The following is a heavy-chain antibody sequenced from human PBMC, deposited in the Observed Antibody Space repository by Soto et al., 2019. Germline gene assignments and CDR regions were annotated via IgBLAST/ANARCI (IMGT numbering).Heavy chain of an antibody. Sequence: QVQLQESGPGLVKPLETLSLTCTVSGGSISSYYWSWIRQPAGKGLEWIGRIYTSGSTNYNPSLKSRVTMSVDTSKNQFSLKLSSVTAADTAVYYCASHILTGYSYYFDYWGQGTLVTVSS. D-gene: IGHD3-9*01. CDR2: IYTSGST. CDR3: ASHILTGYSYYFDY. J-gene: IGHJ4*02. V-gene: IGHV4-4*07. CDR1: GGSISSYY.